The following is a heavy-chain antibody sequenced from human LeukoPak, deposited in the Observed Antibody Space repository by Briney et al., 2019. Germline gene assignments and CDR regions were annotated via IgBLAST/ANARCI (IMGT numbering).Heavy chain of an antibody. CDR3: ARHRDGYNRPLDY. CDR1: GGSISGYY. Sequence: SETLSLACTVSGGSISGYYWSWIRQPPGKGLEWIGSLHYSGSTYHNPSLKSRITISADTSNNQFSLKLSSVAAADTAVYYCARHRDGYNRPLDYWGQGTLVTVSS. J-gene: IGHJ4*02. CDR2: LHYSGST. V-gene: IGHV4-59*05. D-gene: IGHD5-24*01.